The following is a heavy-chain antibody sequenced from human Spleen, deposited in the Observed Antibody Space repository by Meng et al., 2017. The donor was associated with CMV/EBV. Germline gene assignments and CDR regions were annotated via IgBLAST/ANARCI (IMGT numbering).Heavy chain of an antibody. CDR1: GFTFNTYT. J-gene: IGHJ4*02. V-gene: IGHV3-30-3*01. CDR3: ARERNHYIWGRPFDS. D-gene: IGHD3-16*01. CDR2: ISYDGSNQ. Sequence: GGSLRLSCAASGFTFNTYTFHWVRQAPGKGLDWVAAISYDGSNQYYTESVKGRFTISRDNSKNTLSLQMTRLRAEDTAVYYCARERNHYIWGRPFDSWGQGTLVTVSS.